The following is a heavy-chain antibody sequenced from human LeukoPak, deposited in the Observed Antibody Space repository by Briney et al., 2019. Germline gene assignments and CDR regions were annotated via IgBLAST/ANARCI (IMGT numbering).Heavy chain of an antibody. CDR1: GYSISSGFY. Sequence: PSETLSLTCTVSGYSISSGFYWAWIRQPPGKGLEYIGNIYHTGSTYYNPSLKSRVTISVDTSNNQFSLKLSSVTAADTAVYYCARAGYISSVGFFQHWGQGTLDSVSA. CDR3: ARAGYISSVGFFQH. D-gene: IGHD6-13*01. CDR2: IYHTGST. V-gene: IGHV4-38-2*02. J-gene: IGHJ1*01.